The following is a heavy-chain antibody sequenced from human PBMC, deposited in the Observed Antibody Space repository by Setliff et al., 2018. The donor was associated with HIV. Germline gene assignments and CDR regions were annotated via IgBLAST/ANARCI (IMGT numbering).Heavy chain of an antibody. CDR3: ARVFVDTAVLRVLEYYFDS. J-gene: IGHJ4*02. CDR1: GGSISSSSYY. D-gene: IGHD5-18*01. CDR2: MYYSGST. Sequence: PSETLSLTCTVSGGSISSSSYYWGWARQPPGKGLEWIGSMYYSGSTYYTPSLKSRITISLDTSKNQFSLGMRSVTAADTAVYYCARVFVDTAVLRVLEYYFDSWGRGTLVTVSS. V-gene: IGHV4-39*07.